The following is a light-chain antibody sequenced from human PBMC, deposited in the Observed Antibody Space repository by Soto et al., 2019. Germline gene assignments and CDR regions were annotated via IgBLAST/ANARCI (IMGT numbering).Light chain of an antibody. J-gene: IGKJ5*01. Sequence: DIQMTQSPSSLSASIGDRVTITCRSNQSIVTYVNWYQQKPGKAPKLLISSASRLQSGVPSTFSGSGSGTDFTLTISSLRREDLATYFFQQGYLAPITFGQGTRLEI. CDR1: QSIVTY. CDR3: QQGYLAPIT. V-gene: IGKV1-39*01. CDR2: SAS.